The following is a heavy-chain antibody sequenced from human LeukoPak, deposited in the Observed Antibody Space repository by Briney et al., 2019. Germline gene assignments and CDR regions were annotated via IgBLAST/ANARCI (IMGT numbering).Heavy chain of an antibody. CDR1: GFSVSTNY. J-gene: IGHJ4*02. CDR3: AKVGYSSGWYFDY. Sequence: PGGSLSLSCAASGFSVSTNYMSWVRQAPGKGLEWVSSISSTSSYIYYADSVKGRFTISRDNAQKSLYLQMNSLRAEDTAVYYCAKVGYSSGWYFDYWGQGTLVTVSS. CDR2: ISSTSSYI. D-gene: IGHD6-19*01. V-gene: IGHV3-21*01.